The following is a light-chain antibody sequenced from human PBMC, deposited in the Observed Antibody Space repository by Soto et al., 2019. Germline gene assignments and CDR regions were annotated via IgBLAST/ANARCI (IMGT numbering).Light chain of an antibody. CDR3: QQYHNWPA. CDR2: GAS. V-gene: IGKV3-20*01. CDR1: QSVSSSY. J-gene: IGKJ1*01. Sequence: EIVLTQSPGTLSLSPGERSTLSCRASQSVSSSYLAWYQQKPGQAPRLLIYGASNRATGIPARFSGSGSGTDFTLTISSLEPEDFAVYYCQQYHNWPAFGQGTKVDI.